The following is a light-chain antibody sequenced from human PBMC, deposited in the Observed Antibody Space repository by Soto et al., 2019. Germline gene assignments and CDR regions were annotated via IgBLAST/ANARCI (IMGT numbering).Light chain of an antibody. J-gene: IGKJ5*01. CDR3: QQYSSSPSTGIT. CDR2: GAS. V-gene: IGKV3-20*01. CDR1: QSVSSSY. Sequence: EIGLTQSPGTLSLSPGERATLSCRASQSVSSSYLAWYQQKPGQAPRLRIYGASSRATGIPDRFSGSGSGTDFTLTISRLEPEDFAVYYCQQYSSSPSTGITFGQGTRLEIK.